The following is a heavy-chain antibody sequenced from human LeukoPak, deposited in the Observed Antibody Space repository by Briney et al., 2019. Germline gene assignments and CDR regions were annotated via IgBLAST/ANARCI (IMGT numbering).Heavy chain of an antibody. J-gene: IGHJ4*02. V-gene: IGHV1-18*01. D-gene: IGHD3-10*01. CDR2: ISAYNGNT. CDR3: ARDAYILLWFGELLSDDYYFDY. Sequence: GASVKVSCKASGYTFTSYGISWVRQAPGQGLEWMGWISAYNGNTNYAQKLQGRVTMTTDTSTSTAYMELRSLRSDDTAVYYCARDAYILLWFGELLSDDYYFDYWGQGTLVTVSS. CDR1: GYTFTSYG.